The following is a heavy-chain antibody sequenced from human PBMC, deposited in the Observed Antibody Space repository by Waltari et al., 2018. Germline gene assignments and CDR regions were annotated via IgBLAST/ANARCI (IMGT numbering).Heavy chain of an antibody. CDR3: ASETGGPELFDY. CDR1: GYTFTGYY. D-gene: IGHD1-1*01. V-gene: IGHV1-2*06. J-gene: IGHJ4*02. CDR2: INPNRGGT. Sequence: QVQLVQSGAEVKTPGASVKVSCKASGYTFTGYYMHWVRQAPGQGLEWMGRINPNRGGTNYEQKYQGRVTMTRYTSISTADMERSRLRSDETSVYYCASETGGPELFDYWGQGTLVTVSS.